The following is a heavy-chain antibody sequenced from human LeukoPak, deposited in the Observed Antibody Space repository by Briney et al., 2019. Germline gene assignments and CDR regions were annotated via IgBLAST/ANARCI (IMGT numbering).Heavy chain of an antibody. J-gene: IGHJ4*02. Sequence: GGSLRLSCAASGFTLSSHSMNWVRQAPGKGLEWVSSISSSSSYIYYADSVKGRFTIFRDNAKNSLYLQMNSLRAEDTAVYYCARESGDLPVFDYWGQGTLVTVSS. CDR2: ISSSSSYI. CDR3: ARESGDLPVFDY. CDR1: GFTLSSHS. V-gene: IGHV3-21*01. D-gene: IGHD2-21*01.